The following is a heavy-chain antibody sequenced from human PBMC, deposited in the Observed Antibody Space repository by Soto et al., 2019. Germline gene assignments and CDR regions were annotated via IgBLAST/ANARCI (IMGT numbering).Heavy chain of an antibody. CDR2: ISDDGSNT. CDR3: AREVYYDFWSGFNPHPYYFDD. J-gene: IGHJ4*02. Sequence: QVQLVESGGGVVQPGRSLRLSCAASGFTFSRHTMHWVRQAPGKGLEWVAAISDDGSNTYYADSVKGRFTISRDNSKNVPYLQMNSLSSEDPAVHHCAREVYYDFWSGFNPHPYYFDDWGQGTLVTVSS. D-gene: IGHD3-3*01. CDR1: GFTFSRHT. V-gene: IGHV3-30-3*01.